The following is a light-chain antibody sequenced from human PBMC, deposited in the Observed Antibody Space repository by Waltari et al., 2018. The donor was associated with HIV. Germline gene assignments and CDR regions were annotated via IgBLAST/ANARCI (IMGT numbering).Light chain of an antibody. J-gene: IGLJ3*02. CDR3: AAWDDIRKGV. V-gene: IGLV1-44*01. CDR1: SSNIGSNP. CDR2: SNN. Sequence: QSVLTQPPSASGTPGQRVTIPCSGSSSNIGSNPVNWYQQLPGTAPKLRMYSNNQRPAGVPDRCSGSKSGTSGSLGISGLQAEDEGDYYCAAWDDIRKGVFGGGTKLTVL.